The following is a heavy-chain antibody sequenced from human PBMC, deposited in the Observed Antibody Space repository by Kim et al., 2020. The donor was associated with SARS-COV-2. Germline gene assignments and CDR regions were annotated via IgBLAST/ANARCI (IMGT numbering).Heavy chain of an antibody. CDR3: ASLLRDNNWFDP. D-gene: IGHD4-17*01. Sequence: SETLSLTCTVSGGSISSYYWSWIRQPPGKGLEWIGYIYYSGSTNYNPSLKSRVTISVDTSKNQFSLKLSSVTAADTAVYYCASLLRDNNWFDPWGQGTLVTVSS. CDR2: IYYSGST. CDR1: GGSISSYY. J-gene: IGHJ5*02. V-gene: IGHV4-59*01.